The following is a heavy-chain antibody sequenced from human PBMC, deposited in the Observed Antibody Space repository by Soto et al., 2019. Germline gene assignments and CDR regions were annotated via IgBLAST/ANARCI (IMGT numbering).Heavy chain of an antibody. D-gene: IGHD5-18*01. Sequence: QVQLQESGPGLVKPSETLSLTCTVSGGSISSYYWSWIRQPPGKGLEWIGYIYYSGSTNYNPSLKRRVTISVDTSKNQFSLKLSSVTAADTAVYYCAREGVTPSYYYYYGMDVWGQGTTVTVSS. V-gene: IGHV4-59*01. CDR3: AREGVTPSYYYYYGMDV. CDR2: IYYSGST. CDR1: GGSISSYY. J-gene: IGHJ6*02.